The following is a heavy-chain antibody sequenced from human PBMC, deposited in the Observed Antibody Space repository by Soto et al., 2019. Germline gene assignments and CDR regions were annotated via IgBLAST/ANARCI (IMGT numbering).Heavy chain of an antibody. CDR2: ISAGGGNT. D-gene: IGHD2-2*01. Sequence: EVQLLESGGGLVQPGGSLRLSCAVSGFSFSTYAMSWVRQAPGKGLEWVSGISAGGGNTYYADSVRGRFTISRDNSKDTLYLQITSLRAEDTAFYYCAKHAEYQLVSWFDPWGQGTLVPVSS. V-gene: IGHV3-23*01. CDR1: GFSFSTYA. J-gene: IGHJ5*02. CDR3: AKHAEYQLVSWFDP.